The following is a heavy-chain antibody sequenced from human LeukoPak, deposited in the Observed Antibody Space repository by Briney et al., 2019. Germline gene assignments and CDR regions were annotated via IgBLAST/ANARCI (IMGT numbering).Heavy chain of an antibody. V-gene: IGHV3-21*01. CDR2: ISSSSSYI. Sequence: GGSLRLSCADSGFTFSSYSMNWVRQAPGKGLEWVSSISSSSSYIYYADSVKGRFTISRDNAKNSLYLQMNSLRAEDTAVYYCASDIVATMDVWGKGTTVTVSS. D-gene: IGHD5-12*01. CDR3: ASDIVATMDV. CDR1: GFTFSSYS. J-gene: IGHJ6*04.